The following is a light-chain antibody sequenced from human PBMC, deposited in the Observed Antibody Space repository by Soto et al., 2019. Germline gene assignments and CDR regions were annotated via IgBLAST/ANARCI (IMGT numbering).Light chain of an antibody. J-gene: IGKJ3*01. CDR3: KNNNNWPPGVT. Sequence: EIVMTQSPATLSVSPGERATLSCRASQSVSSNLAWYQQKPGQAPRLLIYGASTRATGIPARFSGSGSGTEFTLTISSLQSEDFAVYYCKNNNNWPPGVTFGPGTKVDIK. V-gene: IGKV3-15*01. CDR2: GAS. CDR1: QSVSSN.